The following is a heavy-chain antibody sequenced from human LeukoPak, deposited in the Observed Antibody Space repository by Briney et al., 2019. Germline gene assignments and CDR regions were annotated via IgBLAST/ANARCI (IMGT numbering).Heavy chain of an antibody. CDR3: ARDGYSSGPGAD. CDR2: INQDGSET. CDR1: VFITSNCW. Sequence: GGPLRLSCAVSVFITSNCWVSGARHIPGKGLEWVANINQDGSETYYVDSVKGRFTISRDNAKNSLYLQMNSLRAEDTAVYYCARDGYSSGPGADWGQGTLVTVSS. J-gene: IGHJ4*02. V-gene: IGHV3-7*04. D-gene: IGHD6-19*01.